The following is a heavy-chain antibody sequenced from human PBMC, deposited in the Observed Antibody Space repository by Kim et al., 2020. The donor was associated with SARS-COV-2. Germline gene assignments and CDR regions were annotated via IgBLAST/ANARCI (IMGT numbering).Heavy chain of an antibody. D-gene: IGHD5-12*01. Sequence: SETLSLTCTVSGGSISSGGYYWSWIRQHPGKGLEWIGYIYYSGSTYYNPSLKSRVTISVDTSKNQVSLKLSSVTAADTAVYYCATSSPPKWPRDYYYYGMDVWGQGTTVTVSS. CDR3: ATSSPPKWPRDYYYYGMDV. CDR1: GGSISSGGYY. CDR2: IYYSGST. J-gene: IGHJ6*02. V-gene: IGHV4-31*03.